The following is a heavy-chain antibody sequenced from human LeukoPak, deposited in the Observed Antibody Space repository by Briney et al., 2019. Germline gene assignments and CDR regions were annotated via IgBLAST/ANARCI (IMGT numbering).Heavy chain of an antibody. CDR3: ARRMRDSSGWYYAFDI. J-gene: IGHJ3*02. D-gene: IGHD6-19*01. V-gene: IGHV4-59*08. CDR1: GGSLNSYY. Sequence: SGTPSPNCPDSGGSLNSYYWGWVRQPPREGLEGVGVIYYSGSTNYNPSLKSRVTISVDTSKNQFSLKLSSVTAADTAVYYCARRMRDSSGWYYAFDIWGQGTMVTVSS. CDR2: IYYSGST.